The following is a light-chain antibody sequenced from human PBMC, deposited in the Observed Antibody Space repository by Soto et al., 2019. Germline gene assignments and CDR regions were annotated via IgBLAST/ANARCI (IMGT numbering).Light chain of an antibody. Sequence: QSALTQPASVSGSPGQSITISCTGTSSDVGGYNHVSWYQQHPGKAPKLIIYDVINRPSGVSNRFSGSKSGNTASLTISGLQAEDEADYYCSSYTSSSTVVFGGGTKLTVL. V-gene: IGLV2-14*01. J-gene: IGLJ2*01. CDR1: SSDVGGYNH. CDR3: SSYTSSSTVV. CDR2: DVI.